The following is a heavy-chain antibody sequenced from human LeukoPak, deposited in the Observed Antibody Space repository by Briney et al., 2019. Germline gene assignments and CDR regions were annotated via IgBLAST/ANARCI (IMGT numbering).Heavy chain of an antibody. D-gene: IGHD3-22*01. CDR3: ARDIIRSSGLFDY. CDR1: GGSISSYY. J-gene: IGHJ4*02. V-gene: IGHV4-59*01. Sequence: SETLSLTCTVCGGSISSYYWSWIRQPPGKGLEWIGYIYYSGSTNYNPSLKSRVTISADMSKNQFSLKLSSVTAADTAVYYCARDIIRSSGLFDYWGQGTLVTVSS. CDR2: IYYSGST.